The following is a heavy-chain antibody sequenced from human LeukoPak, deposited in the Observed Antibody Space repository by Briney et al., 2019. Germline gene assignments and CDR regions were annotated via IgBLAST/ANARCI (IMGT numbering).Heavy chain of an antibody. V-gene: IGHV3-7*05. J-gene: IGHJ3*02. CDR1: GFTFSNYW. D-gene: IGHD3-10*01. CDR2: INQDGSEK. Sequence: GGSLRLSCAVSGFTFSNYWMSWVRQGPGKGLEWVANINQDGSEKYYVDSEKGRFTISRDNAKNSLYLQMNSLRAEDTAVYYCARKGGSKVRGVIMDAFDMWGQGTMVTVSS. CDR3: ARKGGSKVRGVIMDAFDM.